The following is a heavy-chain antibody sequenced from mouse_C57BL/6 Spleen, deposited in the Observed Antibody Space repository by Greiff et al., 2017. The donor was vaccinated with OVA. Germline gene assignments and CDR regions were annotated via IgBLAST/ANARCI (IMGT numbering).Heavy chain of an antibody. CDR3: ARDRLGTKAMDY. CDR1: GFTFSSYA. V-gene: IGHV5-4*01. D-gene: IGHD4-1*01. J-gene: IGHJ4*01. CDR2: IIDGGSYT. Sequence: EVHLVESGGGLVKPGGSLKLSCAASGFTFSSYAMSWVRQTPEKRLEWVATIIDGGSYTYYPDNVKGRFTISRDNAKNNLYLQMSHLKSEDTAMYYCARDRLGTKAMDYWGQGTSVTVSS.